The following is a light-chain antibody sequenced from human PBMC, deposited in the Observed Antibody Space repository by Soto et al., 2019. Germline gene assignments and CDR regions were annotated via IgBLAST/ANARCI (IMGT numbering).Light chain of an antibody. J-gene: IGKJ2*01. CDR1: QSISSY. V-gene: IGKV1-39*01. CDR2: AAS. Sequence: DIQMTQSPSSLSASVGDRVTITCRASQSISSYLNWYQQKPGKAPKLLIYAASSLQSGVPSRFSGSEYGTNFTLTINSLQPEDFANYYCQKIYSTPYTFGKGTKLKIK. CDR3: QKIYSTPYT.